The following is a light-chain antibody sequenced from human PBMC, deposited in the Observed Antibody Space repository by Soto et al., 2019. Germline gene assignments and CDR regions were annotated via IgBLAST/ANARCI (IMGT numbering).Light chain of an antibody. Sequence: QSALTQPPSASGSPGQSVTISCTGTSSDVGGYNYVSWYQQHPGRAPKLMIYEVSKRPSGVPDRFSGSKSGNTASLPVSGLQTEDEADYYCSSYAGSNNQVFGTGTKVTVL. V-gene: IGLV2-8*01. CDR3: SSYAGSNNQV. J-gene: IGLJ1*01. CDR2: EVS. CDR1: SSDVGGYNY.